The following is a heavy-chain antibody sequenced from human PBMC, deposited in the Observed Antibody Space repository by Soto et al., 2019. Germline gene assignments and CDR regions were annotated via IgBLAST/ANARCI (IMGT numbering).Heavy chain of an antibody. J-gene: IGHJ4*02. CDR1: GCTFSSYS. Sequence: GGSLRLSCAASGCTFSSYSMNWVRQAPGKGLEWVSYISSISSTIYYADSVKGRFTISRDNAKNSLYLQMNSLRAVDTAVYYCARFPPFGVVPGFDYWGQGTLVTVSS. V-gene: IGHV3-48*01. D-gene: IGHD3-3*01. CDR3: ARFPPFGVVPGFDY. CDR2: ISSISSTI.